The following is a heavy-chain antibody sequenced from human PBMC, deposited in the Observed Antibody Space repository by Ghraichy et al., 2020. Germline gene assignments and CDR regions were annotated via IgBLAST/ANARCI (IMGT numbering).Heavy chain of an antibody. CDR2: IKEDGSEK. Sequence: GESMNISCAASGFTFSGYWMSWVRQAPGKGLEWVASIKEDGSEKYYVDSVKGRFTISRDNAKNSLYLQMNSLRVEDTAVFYCAKAGPAVSRDYWGQGTLVTVSS. CDR3: AKAGPAVSRDY. D-gene: IGHD2-15*01. CDR1: GFTFSGYW. V-gene: IGHV3-7*03. J-gene: IGHJ4*02.